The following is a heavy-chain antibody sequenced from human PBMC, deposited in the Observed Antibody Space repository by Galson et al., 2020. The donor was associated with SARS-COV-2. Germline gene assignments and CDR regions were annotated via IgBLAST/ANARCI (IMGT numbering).Heavy chain of an antibody. CDR2: ISSSSSYL. D-gene: IGHD3-22*01. V-gene: IGHV3-21*01. CDR1: GFTFSSYS. CDR3: ARGFHYYDSSGPPDY. Sequence: GGSLRLSCAASGFTFSSYSMKWVRQAPGKGLEWVSSISSSSSYLYYADSVKGRFTISRDNAKNSLYLQMNSLRAEDTAVYYCARGFHYYDSSGPPDYWGQGTLVTVSS. J-gene: IGHJ4*02.